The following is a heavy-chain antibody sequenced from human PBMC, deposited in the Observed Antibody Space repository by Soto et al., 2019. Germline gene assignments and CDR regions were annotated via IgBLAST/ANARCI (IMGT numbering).Heavy chain of an antibody. Sequence: QVQLVESGGGLVRPGGPLRLSCAASGFTFSDHYMSWIRQAPGKGLEWISYISSSGSFTNYADSVKGRFTISGDNGKKSLYLQMNNLTAEDTALYYCARGRLTYYYYGLDVWGQGTTVTVS. CDR1: GFTFSDHY. D-gene: IGHD3-10*01. V-gene: IGHV3-11*06. CDR3: ARGRLTYYYYGLDV. J-gene: IGHJ6*02. CDR2: ISSSGSFT.